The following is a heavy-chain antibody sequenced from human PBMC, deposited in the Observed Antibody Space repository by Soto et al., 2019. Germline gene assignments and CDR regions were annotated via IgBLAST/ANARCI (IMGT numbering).Heavy chain of an antibody. D-gene: IGHD2-2*01. Sequence: PGGSLRLSCAASGFTFSSYAMHWVRQAPGKGLEWVAVISYDGSNKYYADSVKGRFTISRDNSKNTLYLQMNSLRAEDTAVYYCARVLGEDCSSTSCYGEGYYYYGLDVWGQGTTVTVSS. CDR3: ARVLGEDCSSTSCYGEGYYYYGLDV. V-gene: IGHV3-30-3*01. CDR1: GFTFSSYA. J-gene: IGHJ6*02. CDR2: ISYDGSNK.